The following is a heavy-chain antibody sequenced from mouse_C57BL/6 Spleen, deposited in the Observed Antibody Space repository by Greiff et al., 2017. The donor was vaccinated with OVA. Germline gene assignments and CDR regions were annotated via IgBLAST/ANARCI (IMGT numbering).Heavy chain of an antibody. CDR2: FYPGSGSI. J-gene: IGHJ4*01. Sequence: VKLQESGAELVKPGASVKLSCKASGYTFTEYTIHWVKQRPGQGLEWIGWFYPGSGSIKYNEKFKDKATLTADKSSSTAYMELSRLTSEDSAVYFCARHEEGLTTVGAMDYWGQGTSVTVSS. V-gene: IGHV1-62-2*01. D-gene: IGHD1-1*01. CDR3: ARHEEGLTTVGAMDY. CDR1: GYTFTEYT.